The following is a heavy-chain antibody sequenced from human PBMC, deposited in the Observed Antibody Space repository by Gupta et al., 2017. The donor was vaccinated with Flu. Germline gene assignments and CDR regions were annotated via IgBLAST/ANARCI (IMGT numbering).Heavy chain of an antibody. CDR1: GFTFGSYG. CDR3: AKQNSRYFDL. D-gene: IGHD4-23*01. V-gene: IGHV3-30*18. CDR2: ISYDGSNK. Sequence: QVQLVESGGGVVQPGRSLRLSCAASGFTFGSYGMHWVRQAPGKGLEWVAVISYDGSNKYYADSVKGRFTISRDNSKNTLYLQMNSLRAEDTAVYYCAKQNSRYFDLWGRGTLVTVSS. J-gene: IGHJ2*01.